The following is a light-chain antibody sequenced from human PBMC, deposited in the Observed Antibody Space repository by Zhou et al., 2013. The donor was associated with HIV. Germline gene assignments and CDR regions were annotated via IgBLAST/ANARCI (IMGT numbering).Light chain of an antibody. Sequence: DIQMTQSPSSLSASVGDRVTITCQASQDISNYLNWYQQKPGKAPKLLIYDASNLETGVPSRFSGSGSGTDFTFTTQQPRSLKNIATYYCQQYXNLPSTLVHGTEAGDQT. CDR3: QQYXNLPST. V-gene: IGKV1-33*01. CDR1: QDISNY. CDR2: DAS. J-gene: IGKJ2*01.